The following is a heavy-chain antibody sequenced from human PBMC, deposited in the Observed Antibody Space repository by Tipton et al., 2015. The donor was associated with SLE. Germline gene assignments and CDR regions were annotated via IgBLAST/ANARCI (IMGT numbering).Heavy chain of an antibody. CDR2: TYYRSKWYS. J-gene: IGHJ1*01. CDR3: ARGFLYDGFQV. CDR1: GDSVSTNSAA. V-gene: IGHV6-1*01. Sequence: GLVKPSQTLSLTCAISGDSVSTNSAAWTWIRQSPSRGLELLGRTYYRSKWYSDYAVSVKSRITINPDTSKNQFSLQLNSVTPEDTAVYYCARGFLYDGFQVWGQGTLVTVSS. D-gene: IGHD2-2*02.